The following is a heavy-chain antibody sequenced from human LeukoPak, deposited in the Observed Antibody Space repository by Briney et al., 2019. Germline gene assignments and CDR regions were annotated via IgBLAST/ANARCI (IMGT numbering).Heavy chain of an antibody. CDR1: GGSFSGYY. J-gene: IGHJ6*02. V-gene: IGHV4-34*01. CDR2: INHSGST. CDR3: ARHYNSRRGYYYGMDV. Sequence: SETLSLTCAAYGGSFSGYYWSWIRQPPGKGLEWIGEINHSGSTNYNPSLKSRVTISVDTSKNQFSLKLSSVTAADTAVYYCARHYNSRRGYYYGMDVWGQGTTVTVSS. D-gene: IGHD1-1*01.